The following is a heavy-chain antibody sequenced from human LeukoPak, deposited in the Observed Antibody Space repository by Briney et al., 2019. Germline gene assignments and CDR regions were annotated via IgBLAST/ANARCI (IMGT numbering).Heavy chain of an antibody. Sequence: GASVKVSCKASGYTFTGYYMHWVRQAPGQGLEWMGWFNPNSGGTNYALKFQGRVTMTRDTSISTAYMELSRLRSDDTAVYYCARFSSGWSFDYWGQGTLVTVSS. J-gene: IGHJ4*02. CDR1: GYTFTGYY. D-gene: IGHD6-19*01. CDR3: ARFSSGWSFDY. V-gene: IGHV1-2*02. CDR2: FNPNSGGT.